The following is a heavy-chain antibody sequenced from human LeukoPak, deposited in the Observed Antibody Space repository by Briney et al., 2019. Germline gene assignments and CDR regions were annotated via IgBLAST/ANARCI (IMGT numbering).Heavy chain of an antibody. CDR3: ARQYNWNYGLDY. D-gene: IGHD1-7*01. Sequence: SETLSLTCTVSGGSISSGDYYWSWIRQPPGKGLEWIGYIYYSGSTYYNPSLRSRVTISVDTSKNQFSLKLSSVTAADTAVYYCARQYNWNYGLDYWGQGTLATVSS. CDR1: GGSISSGDYY. V-gene: IGHV4-30-4*08. J-gene: IGHJ4*02. CDR2: IYYSGST.